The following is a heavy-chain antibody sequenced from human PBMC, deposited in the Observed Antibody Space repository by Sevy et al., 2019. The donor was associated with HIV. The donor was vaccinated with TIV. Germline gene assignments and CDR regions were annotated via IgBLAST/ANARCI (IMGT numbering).Heavy chain of an antibody. V-gene: IGHV3-23*01. CDR2: ISASGAST. J-gene: IGHJ4*02. Sequence: GGSLRLSCAASGFTFGSYAMTWVRQAPGKGLEWVSGISASGASTYYADSVKGRFTISRDNSKNTLYLQINSLRAEDTAVYYCAKLSCSDGNCFSIDYWGQGTLVTVSS. CDR3: AKLSCSDGNCFSIDY. D-gene: IGHD2-15*01. CDR1: GFTFGSYA.